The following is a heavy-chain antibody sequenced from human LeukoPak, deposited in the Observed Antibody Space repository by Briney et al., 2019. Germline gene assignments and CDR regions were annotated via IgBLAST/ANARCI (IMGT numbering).Heavy chain of an antibody. D-gene: IGHD3-10*01. CDR3: ARTEPYYYGSGPFSDADPRSDY. CDR1: GDSVSRNSAA. Sequence: SQTLSLTCAISGDSVSRNSAAWNWIRQSPSRGLEWLGRTYYRSTWYNDYAVSVKSRITINPDTSKNQFSLKLSSVTAADTAVYYCARTEPYYYGSGPFSDADPRSDYWGQGTLVTVSS. V-gene: IGHV6-1*01. J-gene: IGHJ4*02. CDR2: TYYRSTWYN.